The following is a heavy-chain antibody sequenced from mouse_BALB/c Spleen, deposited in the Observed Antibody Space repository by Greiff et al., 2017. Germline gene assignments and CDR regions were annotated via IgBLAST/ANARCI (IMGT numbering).Heavy chain of an antibody. CDR1: GFTFSSYT. Sequence: EVQGVESGGGLVQPGGSLKLSCAASGFTFSSYTMSWVRQTPEKRLEWVAYISNGGGSTYYPDTVKGRFTISRDNAKNTLYLQMSSLKSEDTAMYYCARLTGDYFDYWGQGTTLTVSS. J-gene: IGHJ2*01. CDR2: ISNGGGST. CDR3: ARLTGDYFDY. D-gene: IGHD4-1*01. V-gene: IGHV5-12-2*01.